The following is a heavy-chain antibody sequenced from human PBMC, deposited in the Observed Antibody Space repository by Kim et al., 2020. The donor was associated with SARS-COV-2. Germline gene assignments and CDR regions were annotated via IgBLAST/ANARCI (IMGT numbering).Heavy chain of an antibody. D-gene: IGHD2-2*01. J-gene: IGHJ4*02. Sequence: YADSVKGRFTIARDNSKNTLYLQMNSLRAEDTAVHYCAKGHSAMPPCFDYWGQGTLVTVSS. CDR3: AKGHSAMPPCFDY. V-gene: IGHV3-23*01.